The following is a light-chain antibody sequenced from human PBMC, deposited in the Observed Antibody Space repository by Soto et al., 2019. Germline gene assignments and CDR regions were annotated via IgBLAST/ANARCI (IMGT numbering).Light chain of an antibody. CDR1: QGIRND. CDR3: LQDYDYPWT. V-gene: IGKV1-6*01. Sequence: AIPMTQSPSSLSAFIGDRVTITCRASQGIRNDLGWYQQKPGKAPTLLIYGASTLHRGVPSRFSGSGSGTFFTLTISRLQPEDFATYYCLQDYDYPWTFGQGTKVEVK. J-gene: IGKJ1*01. CDR2: GAS.